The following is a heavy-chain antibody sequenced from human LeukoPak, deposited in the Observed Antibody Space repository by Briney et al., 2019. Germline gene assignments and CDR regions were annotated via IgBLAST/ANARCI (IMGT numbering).Heavy chain of an antibody. CDR3: IRHTSEAGSSSGD. CDR2: IRGKNYNYAT. J-gene: IGHJ4*02. D-gene: IGHD1-26*01. Sequence: AGSLKLSCAASGVTFSDSAIHWVRQASGKGPEWVGHIRGKNYNYATAYAASVKGRFTISRDDSQNRAYLQMNSLKIEDTAVYYCIRHTSEAGSSSGDCGQGTLVTVSS. V-gene: IGHV3-73*01. CDR1: GVTFSDSA.